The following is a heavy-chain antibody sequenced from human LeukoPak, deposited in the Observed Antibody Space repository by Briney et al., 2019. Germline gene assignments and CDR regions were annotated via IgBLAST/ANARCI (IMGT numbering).Heavy chain of an antibody. J-gene: IGHJ4*02. V-gene: IGHV3-30*04. CDR1: GFTFSSYA. CDR2: ISYDGSNK. Sequence: PGGSLRLSCAASGFTFSSYAMHWVRQAPGKGLEWVPVISYDGSNKYYADSVKGRFTISRDNSKNTLYLQMNSLRAEDTAVYYCARDGLGYYASGSPQNYFDYWGQGTLVTVSS. D-gene: IGHD3-10*01. CDR3: ARDGLGYYASGSPQNYFDY.